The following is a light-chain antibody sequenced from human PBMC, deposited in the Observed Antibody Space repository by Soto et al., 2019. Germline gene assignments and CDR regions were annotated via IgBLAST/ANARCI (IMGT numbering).Light chain of an antibody. Sequence: DIKMTQSPSSLSASIGDIFTITCRASQTIRKSVNWYQQKAETAPKLLIVSASSLQSGVPSRCSARGSGTECTLTSSSLQPEDFATYHCQQSYSTPWTVGQGTKVDI. J-gene: IGKJ1*01. CDR2: SAS. CDR1: QTIRKS. V-gene: IGKV1-39*01. CDR3: QQSYSTPWT.